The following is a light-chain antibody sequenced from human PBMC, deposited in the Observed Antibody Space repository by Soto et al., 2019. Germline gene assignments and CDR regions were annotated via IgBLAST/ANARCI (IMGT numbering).Light chain of an antibody. CDR3: SSYAGSSNV. CDR2: DVN. Sequence: QSALTQPPSASGSPGQSVAISCTGTSSDVGGYNYVSWYQQHPGKAPKLMIYDVNKRPSGVPDRFSGSKSGNTASLTVSGLQAEDEADYYCSSYAGSSNVFRTGTKVTVL. J-gene: IGLJ1*01. V-gene: IGLV2-8*01. CDR1: SSDVGGYNY.